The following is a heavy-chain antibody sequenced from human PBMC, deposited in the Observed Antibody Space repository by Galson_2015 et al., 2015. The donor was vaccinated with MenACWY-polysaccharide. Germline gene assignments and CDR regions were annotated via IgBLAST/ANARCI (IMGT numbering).Heavy chain of an antibody. J-gene: IGHJ3*02. CDR2: IQSNCGNT. V-gene: IGHV3-30*02. CDR1: GYRFTNSG. CDR3: AREGSRIVLRAFDI. D-gene: IGHD2/OR15-2a*01. Sequence: SLKLSCTASGYRFTNSGMHWVRQAPGQGLEWLACIQSNCGNTGYADTVQGRFTISRDTSMNTDYLEMNTLAVEDTAVYYCAREGSRIVLRAFDIWGQGTMVTVSS.